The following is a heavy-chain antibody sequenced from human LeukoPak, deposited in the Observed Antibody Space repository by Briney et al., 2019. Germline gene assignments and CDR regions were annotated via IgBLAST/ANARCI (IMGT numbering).Heavy chain of an antibody. CDR3: ARVQVAELNTYYDYVWGSYQTYYFDY. V-gene: IGHV3-53*04. Sequence: GGSLRLSRAASGFTVSSNYMSWVRQAPGKGLEWVSVIYSGGSTYYADSVKGRFTISRHNSKNTLYLQMNSLRAEDTAVYYCARVQVAELNTYYDYVWGSYQTYYFDYWGQGTLVTVSS. D-gene: IGHD3-16*01. J-gene: IGHJ4*02. CDR1: GFTVSSNY. CDR2: IYSGGST.